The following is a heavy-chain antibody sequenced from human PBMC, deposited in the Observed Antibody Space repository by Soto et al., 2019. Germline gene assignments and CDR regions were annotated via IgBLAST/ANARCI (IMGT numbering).Heavy chain of an antibody. CDR2: ISAYNGNT. CDR1: GYTFTSYG. CDR3: ARDGRYLVATSSQRDEAFDI. Sequence: QVQLVQSGAEVKKPGASVTVSCKASGYTFTSYGISWVRQASVQGREWMGWISAYNGNTNYAQKLQGRVTMTTDTTTSTAYMELRRLRSDDTAVYYCARDGRYLVATSSQRDEAFDIWGEETMVTVSS. J-gene: IGHJ3*02. D-gene: IGHD5-12*01. V-gene: IGHV1-18*01.